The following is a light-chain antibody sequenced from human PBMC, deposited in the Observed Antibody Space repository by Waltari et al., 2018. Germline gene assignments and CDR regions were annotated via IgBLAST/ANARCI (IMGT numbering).Light chain of an antibody. CDR1: QVINNA. V-gene: IGKV1-39*01. Sequence: DIQMTQSPSSLSASVGDKVTITCRASQVINNALNWYQQKPGKAPKLLIYATSNLQSGVPSRFSGSGSGTDYTLTISSLQPEDFAIYYCQQRYNSPPTFGGGTKVEIK. CDR3: QQRYNSPPT. CDR2: ATS. J-gene: IGKJ4*01.